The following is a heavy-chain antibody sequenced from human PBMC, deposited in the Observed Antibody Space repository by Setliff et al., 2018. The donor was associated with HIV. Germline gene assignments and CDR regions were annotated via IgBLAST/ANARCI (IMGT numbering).Heavy chain of an antibody. CDR3: ARHRYSSSINWFDP. Sequence: SETLSLTCNVSGFSFRNSFYNWGWIRQPPGKGLEWIGTIYYSGTTYYDPSLKSRVTMSIDTSQNQFSLKLTSVTATDTAVYYCARHRYSSSINWFDPWGQGTLVTVSS. CDR1: GFSFRNSFYN. V-gene: IGHV4-39*01. J-gene: IGHJ5*02. CDR2: IYYSGTT. D-gene: IGHD6-13*01.